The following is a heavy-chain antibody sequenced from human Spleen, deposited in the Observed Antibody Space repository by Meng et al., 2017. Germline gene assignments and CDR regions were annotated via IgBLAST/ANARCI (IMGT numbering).Heavy chain of an antibody. CDR2: ISGSGFST. D-gene: IGHD3-10*01. CDR1: EFTFSSYA. CDR3: AKDNFFGAGDDAFDI. Sequence: GESLKISCAASEFTFSSYAMSWVRQAPGKGLEWVSSISGSGFSTYYADSVKGRFTISRDNSKNTLYVQMNSLRAEDSALYYCAKDNFFGAGDDAFDIWGQGTVVTVSS. J-gene: IGHJ3*02. V-gene: IGHV3-23*01.